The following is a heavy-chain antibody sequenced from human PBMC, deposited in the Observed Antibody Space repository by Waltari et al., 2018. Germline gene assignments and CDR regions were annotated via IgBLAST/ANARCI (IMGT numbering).Heavy chain of an antibody. D-gene: IGHD2-15*01. Sequence: QVQLVQSGAEVKKPGASVKVSCKASGYTFTRYYMHWVRQTPGQGLEWMGRINPSGGSSTYAQKFQGRVTRTRDTSTSTVYMELSSLRAEDTAVYYCARDMGYGGNTWFDPWGQGTLVTVSS. J-gene: IGHJ5*02. CDR3: ARDMGYGGNTWFDP. CDR2: INPSGGSS. CDR1: GYTFTRYY. V-gene: IGHV1-46*01.